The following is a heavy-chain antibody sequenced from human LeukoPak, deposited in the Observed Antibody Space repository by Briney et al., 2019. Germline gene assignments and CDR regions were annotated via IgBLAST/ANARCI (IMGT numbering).Heavy chain of an antibody. D-gene: IGHD3-10*01. V-gene: IGHV4-38-2*01. J-gene: IGHJ4*02. CDR2: IFHSGST. Sequence: PSETLSLTCAVSGYSISSGDYWGWIRQSPGEGLEWIGNIFHSGSTYHNPSLKNRVTISVDTSKNEFSLKLSSVTAADTAVYYCARGIYYLIEYWGQGTLVTVSS. CDR3: ARGIYYLIEY. CDR1: GYSISSGDY.